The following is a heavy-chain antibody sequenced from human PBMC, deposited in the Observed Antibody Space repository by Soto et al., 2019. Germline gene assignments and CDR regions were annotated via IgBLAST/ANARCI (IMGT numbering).Heavy chain of an antibody. CDR1: GYSFTSYW. Sequence: EVQLVQSGAEVKKPGESLRISCKGSGYSFTSYWISWVRQMPGKGLEWMGRIDPSDSYTNYSPSFQGHVTISADKSISTAYLQWSSLKASDTAMYYCARRQAAAGDNDLTFDYWGQGTLGTVSS. CDR3: ARRQAAAGDNDLTFDY. J-gene: IGHJ4*02. D-gene: IGHD6-13*01. CDR2: IDPSDSYT. V-gene: IGHV5-10-1*01.